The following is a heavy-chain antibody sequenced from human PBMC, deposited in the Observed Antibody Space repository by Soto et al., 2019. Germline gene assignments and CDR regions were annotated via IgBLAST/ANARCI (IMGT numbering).Heavy chain of an antibody. J-gene: IGHJ5*02. Sequence: QSDPTLVNPTQTLTLTCIFSGFSLRTSGVGVGWIRQPPGKALEWLGFIYWNDDKRYSPSLKSRLTITKDTSKNQVVLTMTNMDPVDTATYYCAKSGSSGWYGWFDPWGQGTQVTVSS. CDR3: AKSGSSGWYGWFDP. CDR1: GFSLRTSGVG. D-gene: IGHD6-19*01. CDR2: IYWNDDK. V-gene: IGHV2-5*01.